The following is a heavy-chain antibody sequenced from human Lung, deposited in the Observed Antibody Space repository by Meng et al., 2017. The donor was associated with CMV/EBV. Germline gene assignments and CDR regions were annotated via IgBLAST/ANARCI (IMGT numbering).Heavy chain of an antibody. D-gene: IGHD3-10*01. J-gene: IGHJ5*02. CDR2: IYWDDDK. CDR1: GFSLSTSGVG. CDR3: AHRRRVQEFDP. Sequence: QITLKESGPTLAKPTQTLTLPCTFSGFSLSTSGVGVGWIRQPPGKALEWLALIYWDDDKRYSPSLKSRLTITKDTSKNQVVLTMTNMDPVDTATYYCAHRRRVQEFDPWGQGTLVTVSS. V-gene: IGHV2-5*02.